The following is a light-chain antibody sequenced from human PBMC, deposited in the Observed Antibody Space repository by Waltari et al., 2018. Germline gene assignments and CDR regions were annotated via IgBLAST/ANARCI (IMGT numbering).Light chain of an antibody. CDR1: RSISSY. CDR3: QQRYSTPPVT. V-gene: IGKV1-39*01. CDR2: AAS. J-gene: IGKJ3*01. Sequence: DIQMTQSPSSLSASVGDRVTITCRASRSISSYLNWYQQKPGKAPKLLIYAASSLQSGVPSRFSGSGSGTDFTLTISSLQPEDFATYYCQQRYSTPPVTFGPGTKVDIK.